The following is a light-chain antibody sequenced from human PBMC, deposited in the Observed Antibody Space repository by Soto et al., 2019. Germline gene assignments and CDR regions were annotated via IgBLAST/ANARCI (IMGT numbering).Light chain of an antibody. J-gene: IGKJ5*01. CDR1: QSLLHSNGYNY. V-gene: IGKV2-28*01. CDR3: MQALQTPIT. CDR2: LGS. Sequence: DIVLTQSPLSLPVTPGEPASISCRSSQSLLHSNGYNYLDWYLQKPGQSPQLLIDLGSNRASGAPDRFSGSGSGTDFTLNSSRVEAEDVVYYYCMQALQTPITFGQGTRLEIK.